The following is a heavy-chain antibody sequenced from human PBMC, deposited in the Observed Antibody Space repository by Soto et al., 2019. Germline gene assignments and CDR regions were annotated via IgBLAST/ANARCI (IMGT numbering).Heavy chain of an antibody. D-gene: IGHD3-3*01. Sequence: WGSRRISWAFTVFSFSDYFMNWIRQAPGKGLEWVSYIGPYGNSIYYADSVKGRFTISRDDAKKSLYLHMNSLRVEDTPVYYCARDDYTYGVYWGQGSLVTVSS. CDR1: VFSFSDYF. CDR3: ARDDYTYGVY. CDR2: IGPYGNSI. J-gene: IGHJ4*02. V-gene: IGHV3-11*01.